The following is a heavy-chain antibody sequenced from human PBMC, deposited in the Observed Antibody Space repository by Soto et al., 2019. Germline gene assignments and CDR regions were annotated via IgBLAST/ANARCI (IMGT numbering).Heavy chain of an antibody. J-gene: IGHJ4*02. V-gene: IGHV4-61*01. CDR2: INYSGNT. D-gene: IGHD6-13*01. CDR3: ARRIAAVDY. Sequence: QMQLQESGPGLVKPSETLSLTCTVSGASVTSGTYYWTWIRQPPGKGLEWIGHINYSGNTNYNPSLKSRVTISVDTSKNQVSLRLSSVTAADTAVYYCARRIAAVDYWGQGTLVTVSS. CDR1: GASVTSGTYY.